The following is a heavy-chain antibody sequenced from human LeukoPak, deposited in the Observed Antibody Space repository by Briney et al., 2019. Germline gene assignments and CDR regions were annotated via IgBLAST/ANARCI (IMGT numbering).Heavy chain of an antibody. J-gene: IGHJ5*02. D-gene: IGHD5-18*01. Sequence: GASVKVSCKTSGYTFTGYYMHWVRQAPGQGLEWMGWINPNSGGTNYAQKFQGRVTMTRDTSISTAYMELSRLRSDDTAVYYCAREGSYGLKYLDPWGQGTLVTVSS. CDR2: INPNSGGT. V-gene: IGHV1-2*02. CDR1: GYTFTGYY. CDR3: AREGSYGLKYLDP.